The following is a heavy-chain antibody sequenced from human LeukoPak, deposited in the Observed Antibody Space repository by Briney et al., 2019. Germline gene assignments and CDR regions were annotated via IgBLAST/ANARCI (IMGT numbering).Heavy chain of an antibody. CDR3: ARDTYYGSGSYLDY. CDR2: IIPIFGTA. J-gene: IGHJ4*02. D-gene: IGHD3-10*01. CDR1: GSTLSSYA. V-gene: IGHV1-69*06. Sequence: AVKVSYKPSGSTLSSYAISWVRQSAGQGLEWMGGIIPIFGTANYAQKFQGRVTITADKSTSTAYMELSSLRSEDTAVYYCARDTYYGSGSYLDYWGQGTLVTVSS.